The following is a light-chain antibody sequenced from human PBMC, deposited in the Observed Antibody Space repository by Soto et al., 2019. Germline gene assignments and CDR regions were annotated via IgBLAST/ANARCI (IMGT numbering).Light chain of an antibody. V-gene: IGLV4-60*02. CDR2: LESSGSY. CDR1: SGHSSYI. J-gene: IGLJ3*02. Sequence: QPVLTQSSSASASLGSSVKLTCTLSSGHSSYIIAWHQQQPGKAPRYLMNLESSGSYNKGSGVPDRFSGSSSGADRYLTISTLQFDDEADYSCETWDGDTRVFGGGTQLTVL. CDR3: ETWDGDTRV.